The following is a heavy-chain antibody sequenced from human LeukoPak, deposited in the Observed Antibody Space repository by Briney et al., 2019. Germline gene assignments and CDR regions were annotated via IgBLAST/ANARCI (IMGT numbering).Heavy chain of an antibody. V-gene: IGHV3-66*01. CDR1: GFTVSSNY. Sequence: GGSLRLSCAASGFTVSSNYMSWVRQAPGKGLEWVSVIHSGGSTYYADSVKGRFTISRDTSENTLYLQMNSLRDEDTAVYYCARDRPNIYGDYFDPWGQGTLVTVSS. J-gene: IGHJ4*02. CDR3: ARDRPNIYGDYFDP. CDR2: IHSGGST. D-gene: IGHD4-17*01.